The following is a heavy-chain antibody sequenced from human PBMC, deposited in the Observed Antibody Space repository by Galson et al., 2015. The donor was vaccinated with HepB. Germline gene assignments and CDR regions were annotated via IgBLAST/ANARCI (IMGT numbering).Heavy chain of an antibody. CDR2: ISWNSGSI. D-gene: IGHD5/OR15-5a*01. V-gene: IGHV3-9*01. Sequence: SLRLSCAASGFTFDDYAMHWVRQAPGKGLEWVSGISWNSGSIGYADSVKGRFTISRDKAKNSLYLQMNSLRAEDTALYYCAKDPSKYYYYGMDVWGQGTTVTVSS. J-gene: IGHJ6*02. CDR3: AKDPSKYYYYGMDV. CDR1: GFTFDDYA.